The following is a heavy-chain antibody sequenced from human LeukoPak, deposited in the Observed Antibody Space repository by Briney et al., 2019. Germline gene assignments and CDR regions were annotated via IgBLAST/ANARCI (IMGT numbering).Heavy chain of an antibody. CDR3: ARGSRLVVVPAANNWFDP. CDR2: INHSGST. Sequence: PSETLSLTCAVYGGSFSGYCWSWIRQPPGKGLEWIGEINHSGSTNYNPSLKSRVTISVDTSKNQFSLKLSSVTAADTAVYYCARGSRLVVVPAANNWFDPWGQGTLVTVSS. CDR1: GGSFSGYC. V-gene: IGHV4-34*01. J-gene: IGHJ5*02. D-gene: IGHD2-2*01.